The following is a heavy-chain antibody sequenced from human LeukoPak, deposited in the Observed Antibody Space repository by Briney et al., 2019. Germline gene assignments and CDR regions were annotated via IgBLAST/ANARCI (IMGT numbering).Heavy chain of an antibody. D-gene: IGHD1-26*01. CDR2: IWYDGSNK. CDR1: GFTFSSYG. J-gene: IGHJ4*02. V-gene: IGHV3-33*01. CDR3: ARDRRGGGGSYFDY. Sequence: PGGSLRLSCAASGFTFSSYGMYWVRQAPGKGLEWVAVIWYDGSNKYYADSVKGRFTISRDNSKNTLYLQMNSLRAEDTAVYYCARDRRGGGGSYFDYWGQGTLVTVSS.